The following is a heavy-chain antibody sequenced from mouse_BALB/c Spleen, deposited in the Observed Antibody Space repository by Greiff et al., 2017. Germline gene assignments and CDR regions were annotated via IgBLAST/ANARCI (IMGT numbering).Heavy chain of an antibody. Sequence: EVNVVESGGGLVKPGGSLKLSCAASGFTFSSYAMSWVRQSPEKRLEWVAEISSGGSYTYYPDTVTGRFTISRDNAKNTLYLEMSSLRSEDTAMYYCARWEVRRRAMDYWGQGTSVTVSS. CDR3: ARWEVRRRAMDY. CDR1: GFTFSSYA. V-gene: IGHV5-9-4*01. D-gene: IGHD2-14*01. CDR2: ISSGGSYT. J-gene: IGHJ4*01.